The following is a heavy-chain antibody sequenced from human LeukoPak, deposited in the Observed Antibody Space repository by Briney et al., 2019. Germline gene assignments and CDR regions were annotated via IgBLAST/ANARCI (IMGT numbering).Heavy chain of an antibody. V-gene: IGHV3-23*01. CDR1: GFTFSSYA. CDR2: TSGSGDGT. D-gene: IGHD3-22*01. J-gene: IGHJ4*02. Sequence: GGSLRLSCAASGFTFSSYAMSWVRQAPGKGPEWVSATSGSGDGTFYADSVKGRFTISRDNSKNTLYLQMNSLRAEDTSIYYCAKLRDFFDSSGQFDYWGQGTLVTVSS. CDR3: AKLRDFFDSSGQFDY.